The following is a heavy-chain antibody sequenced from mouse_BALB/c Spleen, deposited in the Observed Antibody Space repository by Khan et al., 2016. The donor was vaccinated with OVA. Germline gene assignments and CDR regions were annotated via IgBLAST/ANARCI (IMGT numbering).Heavy chain of an antibody. CDR3: ARLLINVDY. D-gene: IGHD2-1*01. CDR1: GYTLTSYW. J-gene: IGHJ2*01. Sequence: QVQLQQPGAELVNPGASVNLSCKASGYTLTSYWMHWVKQRPGQGLEWIGEINPSNGRTNYNETFKSKATLTVDTSSSTAYMQLSSPTSEDSAVYYCARLLINVDYWGQGTTLTVSS. V-gene: IGHV1S81*02. CDR2: INPSNGRT.